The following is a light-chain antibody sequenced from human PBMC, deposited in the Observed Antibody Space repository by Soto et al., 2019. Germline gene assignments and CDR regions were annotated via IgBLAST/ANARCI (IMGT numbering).Light chain of an antibody. J-gene: IGKJ4*01. V-gene: IGKV3-20*01. CDR2: GAS. CDR1: QSVSTSS. CDR3: QQYGSSPLT. Sequence: EIVLTQSPGTLSLSPGERATLSCRASQSVSTSSLAWYQQRAGQAPRLLIYGASSRATGIPDRFSGSGSGTDFSLTISRLEPEDLAVYYCQQYGSSPLTFGGGTKVEIK.